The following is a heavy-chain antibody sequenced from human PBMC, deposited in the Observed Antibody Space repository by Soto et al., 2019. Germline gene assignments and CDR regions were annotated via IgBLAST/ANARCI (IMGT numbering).Heavy chain of an antibody. Sequence: QLQLQESGSGLVKPSQTLSLTCAVSGGSISSGGYSWSWIRQPPGKGLEWIGYMYHSGSTYYNPSPKSRVTISIDRYNNQFSLKLSSVTAADKAVYYCAIVPDYWGQGILVTVSS. J-gene: IGHJ4*02. V-gene: IGHV4-30-2*01. CDR2: MYHSGST. D-gene: IGHD2-2*01. CDR1: GGSISSGGYS. CDR3: AIVPDY.